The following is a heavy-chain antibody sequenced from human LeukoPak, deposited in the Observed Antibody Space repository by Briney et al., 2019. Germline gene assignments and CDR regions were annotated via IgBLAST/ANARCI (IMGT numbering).Heavy chain of an antibody. CDR3: AACSTSCYNDYYYGMDV. CDR1: GYTFTSYG. Sequence: ASVKVSCKASGYTFTSYGISWVRQAPGQGLEWMGWISAYNGNTNYAQKLQGRVTMTTDTSTSTAYMELRSLRSDDTAVYYCAACSTSCYNDYYYGMDVWGQGTTVTVSS. J-gene: IGHJ6*02. V-gene: IGHV1-18*01. CDR2: ISAYNGNT. D-gene: IGHD2-2*02.